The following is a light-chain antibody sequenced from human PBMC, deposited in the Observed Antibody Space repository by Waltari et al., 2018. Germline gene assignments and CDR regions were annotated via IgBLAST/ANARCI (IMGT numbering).Light chain of an antibody. V-gene: IGKV1-NL1*01. Sequence: TCRASHDMSHSLAGYQQKPGKAPNLLLYGASRLESGVPSRFSGSGSGTDYSLTISSLKPEDFATYYCQQYYSKPLTFGGGTKVEIK. CDR2: GAS. CDR1: HDMSHS. CDR3: QQYYSKPLT. J-gene: IGKJ4*01.